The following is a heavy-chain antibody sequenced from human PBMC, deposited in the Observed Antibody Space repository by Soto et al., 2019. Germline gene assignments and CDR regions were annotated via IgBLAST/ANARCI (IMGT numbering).Heavy chain of an antibody. Sequence: QITLKESGPTLVKPTQTLTLTCTFSGFSLSTGGVGVGWIRQPPGKALEYLALIYWDDDKRYSPSLKSRLTIXXDTSKNQVVLTMTNMDPVDTAPYYCAHRESDREAYWGQGTLVTVSS. CDR2: IYWDDDK. D-gene: IGHD3-10*01. CDR3: AHRESDREAY. J-gene: IGHJ4*02. CDR1: GFSLSTGGVG. V-gene: IGHV2-5*02.